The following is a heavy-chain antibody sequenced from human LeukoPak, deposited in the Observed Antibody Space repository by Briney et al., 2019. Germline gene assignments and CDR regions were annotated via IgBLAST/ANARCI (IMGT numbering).Heavy chain of an antibody. V-gene: IGHV4-34*01. CDR1: GGSFSGYY. J-gene: IGHJ4*02. CDR2: INHSGST. D-gene: IGHD1-26*01. Sequence: SETLSLTCAVYGGSFSGYYWSWIRQPPGKGLEWIGEINHSGSTNYNPSLKSRVTISVDTSKNQFSLKLSSVTAADTAVYYCARDFNLELLPHFDYWGQGTLVTVSS. CDR3: ARDFNLELLPHFDY.